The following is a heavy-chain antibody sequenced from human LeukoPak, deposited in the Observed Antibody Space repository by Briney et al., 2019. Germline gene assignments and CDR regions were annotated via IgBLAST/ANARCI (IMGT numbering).Heavy chain of an antibody. CDR3: ASYPTRLGYYGMDV. J-gene: IGHJ6*02. CDR2: LYYSGST. D-gene: IGHD5-12*01. CDR1: GDSLSRSYYY. V-gene: IGHV4-39*07. Sequence: SETLSLTCTVSGDSLSRSYYYWGWIRQPPGKGPEWIGSLYYSGSTYYNPSLKSRVTISVDTSKNQFSLKLSSVTAADTAVYYCASYPTRLGYYGMDVWGQGTTVTVSS.